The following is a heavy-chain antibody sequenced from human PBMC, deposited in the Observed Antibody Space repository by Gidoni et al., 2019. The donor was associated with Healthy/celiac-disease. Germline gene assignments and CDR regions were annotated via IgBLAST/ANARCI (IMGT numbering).Heavy chain of an antibody. V-gene: IGHV3-23*01. J-gene: IGHJ3*02. CDR1: GFTFRSYA. Sequence: EVQLLESGGGLVQPGGSLRLSCAASGFTFRSYAMSWVRQSPGKGLEGVSAISGSGGSTYYADSVKGRFTISRDNSKNTLYLQMNSLRAEDTDVYYCAGYYDSSGYYAFDIWGQGTMVTVSS. D-gene: IGHD3-22*01. CDR2: ISGSGGST. CDR3: AGYYDSSGYYAFDI.